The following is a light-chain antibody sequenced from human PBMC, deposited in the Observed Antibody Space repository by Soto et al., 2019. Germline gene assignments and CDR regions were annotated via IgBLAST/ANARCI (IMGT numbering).Light chain of an antibody. J-gene: IGKJ2*01. V-gene: IGKV3-20*01. CDR3: QEYGSSSYT. CDR2: AAS. CDR1: QSISSSY. Sequence: EIVLTQSPGTLSLSPGERATLSCRASQSISSSYLAWYQQKPGQAPRLLIYAASSMATVIPDSFSVSGSGTDFTFTISRLEPEDCAVYYCQEYGSSSYTFGQGTQLEIK.